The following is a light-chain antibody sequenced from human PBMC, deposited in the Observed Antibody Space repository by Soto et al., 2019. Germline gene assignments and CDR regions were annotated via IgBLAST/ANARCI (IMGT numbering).Light chain of an antibody. CDR3: AAWDDSLSGLYV. Sequence: QSVLTQPPSASGTPGQRVSISCSGSSSNIGSNYVYWYQQLPGTAPKLLIHTNNQRPSGVPDRFSDSKSGTSASLAISALQSEDEADYYCAAWDDSLSGLYVFGTGTKVTVL. V-gene: IGLV1-47*01. CDR2: TNN. J-gene: IGLJ1*01. CDR1: SSNIGSNY.